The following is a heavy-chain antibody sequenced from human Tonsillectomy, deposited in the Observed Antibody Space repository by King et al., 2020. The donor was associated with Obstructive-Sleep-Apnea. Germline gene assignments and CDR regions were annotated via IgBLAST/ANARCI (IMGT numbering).Heavy chain of an antibody. CDR2: IYHSGST. CDR3: ARFPDY. V-gene: IGHV4-30-2*01. CDR1: GGSINSGGFS. J-gene: IGHJ4*02. Sequence: QLQESGSGLVKPSQTLSLTCAVSGGSINSGGFSWTWIRHPPGRGLEWIGYIYHSGSTYYNPSLKSRVTMSLDRSKNHFSLKLSSVTAADTAVYYCARFPDYWGQGTLVTVSS.